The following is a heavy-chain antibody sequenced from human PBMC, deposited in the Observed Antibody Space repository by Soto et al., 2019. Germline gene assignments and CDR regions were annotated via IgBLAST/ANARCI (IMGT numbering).Heavy chain of an antibody. Sequence: HPGGSLRLSCAASGFTSSRYWLTWVRQAPGKGLEWVANIKEDGSEKYYVDSVKGRFTTSRDNAKNSLYLQMNSLRAEDTAVYYCARIVSGRDFGDSIDYWGQGTLVTVSS. CDR3: ARIVSGRDFGDSIDY. D-gene: IGHD4-17*01. CDR2: IKEDGSEK. CDR1: GFTSSRYW. J-gene: IGHJ4*02. V-gene: IGHV3-7*03.